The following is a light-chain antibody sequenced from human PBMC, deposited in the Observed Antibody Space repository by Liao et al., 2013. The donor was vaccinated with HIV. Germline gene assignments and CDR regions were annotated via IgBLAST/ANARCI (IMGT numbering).Light chain of an antibody. V-gene: IGLV3-1*01. J-gene: IGLJ1*01. CDR3: QVWDRSSDQYV. CDR1: TLGHKS. CDR2: YDS. Sequence: YELTQPPSVSVSPGQTASITCSGDTLGHKSPSWYQQRPGQAPLVVIYYDSDRPSGIPERFSGSNSGNTATLTISGVEAGDEADYYCQVWDRSSDQYVFGIGTKVTVL.